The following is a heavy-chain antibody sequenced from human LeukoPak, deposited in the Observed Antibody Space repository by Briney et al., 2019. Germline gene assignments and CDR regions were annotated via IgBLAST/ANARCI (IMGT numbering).Heavy chain of an antibody. J-gene: IGHJ5*02. Sequence: ASVKVSCKASGGTFSNYAISWVRQAPGQGLEWMGRIIPIFGTANYAQKFQGRVTITTDESTSTAYMELSSLRSEDTAVYYCAGAYLYYYDSSGDPWGQGTLVTVSS. D-gene: IGHD3-22*01. CDR2: IIPIFGTA. V-gene: IGHV1-69*05. CDR1: GGTFSNYA. CDR3: AGAYLYYYDSSGDP.